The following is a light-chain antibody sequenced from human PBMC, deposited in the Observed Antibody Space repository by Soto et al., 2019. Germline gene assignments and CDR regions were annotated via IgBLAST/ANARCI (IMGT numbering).Light chain of an antibody. CDR2: DAS. J-gene: IGKJ5*01. CDR1: RSVSSY. CDR3: QQRYTTPVT. Sequence: EIVLTQSPATLSLSPGESATLSCRATRSVSSYLAWYQQKPGQAPRLLIYDASSRPTDIPARFSGSGSGTDFTLTISSLQPEDFATYYCQQRYTTPVTFGHGTRLEIK. V-gene: IGKV3-11*01.